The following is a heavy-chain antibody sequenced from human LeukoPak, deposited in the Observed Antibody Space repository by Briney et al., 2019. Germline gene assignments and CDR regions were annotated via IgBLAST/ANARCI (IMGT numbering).Heavy chain of an antibody. CDR1: GYTFTSYG. V-gene: IGHV1-3*01. CDR2: INAGNGNT. CDR3: ARDLSEQWLVPAHY. Sequence: EASVKVSCKASGYTFTSYGISWVRQAPGQGLEWMGWINAGNGNTKYSQKFQGRVTITRDTSASTAYMELSSLRSEDTAVYYCARDLSEQWLVPAHYWGQGTLVTVSS. J-gene: IGHJ4*02. D-gene: IGHD6-19*01.